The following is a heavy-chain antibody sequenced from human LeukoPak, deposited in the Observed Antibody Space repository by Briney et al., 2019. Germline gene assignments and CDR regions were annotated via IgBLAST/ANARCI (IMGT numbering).Heavy chain of an antibody. D-gene: IGHD6-13*01. V-gene: IGHV4-59*08. CDR1: GGSISSYY. Sequence: PSETLSLTCTVSGGSISSYYWSWIRQPPGKGLEWVGYIYYSGSTNYNPPLKSRVTISVDTSKNQFSLKLSSVTAADTAVYYCARRGYSSSWYGDWFDPWGQGTLVTVSA. J-gene: IGHJ5*02. CDR2: IYYSGST. CDR3: ARRGYSSSWYGDWFDP.